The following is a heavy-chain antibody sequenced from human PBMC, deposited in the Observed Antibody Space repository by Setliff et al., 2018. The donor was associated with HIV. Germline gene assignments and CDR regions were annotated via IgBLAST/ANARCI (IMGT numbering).Heavy chain of an antibody. Sequence: PSETLSLTCTVSGGSIGSGSHYWSWIRQPAGKGLEWIGHIYTTGSTNYNPSLKSRATISADTSNNQFSLRLTSMTAADTAVYYCARTSVGATGLYAFDIWGQGTMVTVS. CDR2: IYTTGST. CDR1: GGSIGSGSHY. CDR3: ARTSVGATGLYAFDI. D-gene: IGHD1-26*01. J-gene: IGHJ3*02. V-gene: IGHV4-61*09.